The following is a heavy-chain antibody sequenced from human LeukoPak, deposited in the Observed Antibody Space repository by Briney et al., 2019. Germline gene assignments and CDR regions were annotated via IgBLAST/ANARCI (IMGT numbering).Heavy chain of an antibody. J-gene: IGHJ4*02. CDR1: GLTFDDYA. CDR3: ARDIDYEDY. D-gene: IGHD4-17*01. CDR2: ISWNSGST. V-gene: IGHV3-9*01. Sequence: GRSLRLSCAASGLTFDDYAMHWVRHAPGKGLEWVSGISWNSGSTSYADSVKGRFTISRDNAKNTLYLQMSSLRAEDTAVYYCARDIDYEDYWGQGTLVTVSS.